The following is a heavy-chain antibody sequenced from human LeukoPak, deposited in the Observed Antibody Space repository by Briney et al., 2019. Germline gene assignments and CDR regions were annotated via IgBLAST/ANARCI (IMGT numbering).Heavy chain of an antibody. CDR3: ARGVGSYDFWSGYYLFGYYYYMDV. CDR1: GGSFSGYY. D-gene: IGHD3-3*01. Sequence: SETLSLTCAVYGGSFSGYYWSWLRQQPGKGMEWIGEINHSGRTNYNQSLKSRVTISVDTSKNLFSLKLSSVTASDTAVYYCARGVGSYDFWSGYYLFGYYYYMDVWGKGTTVTVSS. V-gene: IGHV4-34*01. CDR2: INHSGRT. J-gene: IGHJ6*03.